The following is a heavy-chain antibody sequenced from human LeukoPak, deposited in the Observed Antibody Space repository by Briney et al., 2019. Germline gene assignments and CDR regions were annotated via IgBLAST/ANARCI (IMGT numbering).Heavy chain of an antibody. Sequence: GRSLRLSCAASGFTFSSYAMHWVRQAPGKGLEWVAVISFDGSYKYYADSVKGRFTISRDNSKNTLYLQMNSLRAEDTAVYYCAKSIHYYDSSGPRFWGQGTLVTVSS. CDR2: ISFDGSYK. V-gene: IGHV3-30*04. D-gene: IGHD3-22*01. CDR1: GFTFSSYA. J-gene: IGHJ4*02. CDR3: AKSIHYYDSSGPRF.